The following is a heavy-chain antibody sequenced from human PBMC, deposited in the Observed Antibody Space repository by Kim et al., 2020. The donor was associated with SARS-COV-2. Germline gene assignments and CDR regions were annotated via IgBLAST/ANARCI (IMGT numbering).Heavy chain of an antibody. CDR2: ISAYNGNT. D-gene: IGHD3-22*01. Sequence: ASVKVSCKASGYTFTSYGISWVRQAPGQGLEWMGWISAYNGNTNYAQKLQGRVTMTTDTSTSTAYMELRSLRSDDTAVYYCARVGNYYDSSGRIDYWGQGTLVTVSS. V-gene: IGHV1-18*04. J-gene: IGHJ4*02. CDR1: GYTFTSYG. CDR3: ARVGNYYDSSGRIDY.